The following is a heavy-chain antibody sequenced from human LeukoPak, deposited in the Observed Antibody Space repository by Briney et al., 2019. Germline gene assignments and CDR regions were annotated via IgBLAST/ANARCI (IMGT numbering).Heavy chain of an antibody. Sequence: GGSLRLSCAASGFTFSSYVMHWVRQAPGKGLEWVAIISYDGSNEYYADSVKGRFTISRDNSKNTLYLQMNSLRAEDTAVYYCAKVDGYSSGWTWDYWGQGTLVTVSS. V-gene: IGHV3-30*04. D-gene: IGHD6-19*01. CDR2: ISYDGSNE. J-gene: IGHJ4*02. CDR3: AKVDGYSSGWTWDY. CDR1: GFTFSSYV.